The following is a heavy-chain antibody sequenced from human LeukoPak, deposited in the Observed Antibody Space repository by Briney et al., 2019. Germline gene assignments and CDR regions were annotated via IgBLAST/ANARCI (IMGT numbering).Heavy chain of an antibody. Sequence: GGSLRLSCAVSGFTFSSYGMHWVRQAPGKGLEWMAVISYDGTNKNYADSVKGRFTISRDNSKNTLYLQMNSLRAEDTAVYYCAKDLNYDFWSGLGNWGQGTLVTVSS. D-gene: IGHD3-3*01. CDR1: GFTFSSYG. CDR2: ISYDGTNK. J-gene: IGHJ4*02. CDR3: AKDLNYDFWSGLGN. V-gene: IGHV3-30*18.